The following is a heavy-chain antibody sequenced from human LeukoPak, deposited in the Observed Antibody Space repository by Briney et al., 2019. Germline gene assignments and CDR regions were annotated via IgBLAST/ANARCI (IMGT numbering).Heavy chain of an antibody. J-gene: IGHJ4*02. CDR1: GYTFSSYY. D-gene: IGHD3-22*01. CDR3: ARGSSGYHFFDN. Sequence: ASVKVSCKASGYTFSSYYMHWVRQASGQGLEWMGIFHPSGGSTSYPQKFQGRVTMTRDTSTSTVYMELSSLRSEDTAVYYCARGSSGYHFFDNWGQGTLVTVSS. CDR2: FHPSGGST. V-gene: IGHV1-46*01.